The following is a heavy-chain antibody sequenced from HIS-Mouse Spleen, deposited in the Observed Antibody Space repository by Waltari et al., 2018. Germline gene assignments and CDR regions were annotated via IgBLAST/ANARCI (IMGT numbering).Heavy chain of an antibody. D-gene: IGHD5-12*01. J-gene: IGHJ6*02. CDR2: INPNSGGT. V-gene: IGHV1-2*02. CDR3: AREPLRDGYNSYYYYGMDV. Sequence: QVQLVQSGAEVKKPGASVKVSCKASGYTFTGYYMHWVRQAPGQGLEWRGWINPNSGGTNYAQKFQGRVTMTRDTSISTAYMELSRLRSDDTAVYYCAREPLRDGYNSYYYYGMDVWGQGTTVTFSS. CDR1: GYTFTGYY.